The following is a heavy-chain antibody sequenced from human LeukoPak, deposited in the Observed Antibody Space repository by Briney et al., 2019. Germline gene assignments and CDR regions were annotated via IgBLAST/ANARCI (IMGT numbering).Heavy chain of an antibody. D-gene: IGHD6-6*01. CDR2: IIPILGIA. V-gene: IGHV1-69*02. Sequence: GASVKVSCKASGGTFSSYSISWVRQAPGQGLEWMGRIIPILGIANYAQNFQGRVTITADKSTSTAYMELSSLRSEDTAVYYCATGSSSSSIFYWGQGTLVTVSS. CDR3: ATGSSSSSIFY. CDR1: GGTFSSYS. J-gene: IGHJ4*02.